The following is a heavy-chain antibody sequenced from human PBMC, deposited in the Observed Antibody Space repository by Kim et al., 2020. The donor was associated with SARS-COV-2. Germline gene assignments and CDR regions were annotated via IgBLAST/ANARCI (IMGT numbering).Heavy chain of an antibody. Sequence: GGSLRLSCAASGFTFRHYWMYWVRQAPGKGLVWVAGINDDGITTRYAESVRGRFVISRDNAKNMVYLQMSSLRAEDTALYYCARSLGSKGDDTAVWGQGTTVTVSS. CDR1: GFTFRHYW. V-gene: IGHV3-74*01. J-gene: IGHJ6*02. CDR3: ARSLGSKGDDTAV. CDR2: INDDGITT. D-gene: IGHD2-2*01.